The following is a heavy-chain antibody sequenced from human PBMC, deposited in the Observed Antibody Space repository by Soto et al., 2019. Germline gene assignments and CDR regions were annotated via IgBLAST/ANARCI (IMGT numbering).Heavy chain of an antibody. Sequence: EVQLVESGGGLVQPGGSLRLSCAASGFTFSSYSMNWVRQAPGKGLEWVSYISSSSSTIYYADSVKGRFTISRDNAKNSLYLQMNSLRAEDTAVYYCARDGSGMATRDPFDICGQGTMVTVSS. V-gene: IGHV3-48*01. CDR2: ISSSSSTI. D-gene: IGHD3-10*01. J-gene: IGHJ3*02. CDR3: ARDGSGMATRDPFDI. CDR1: GFTFSSYS.